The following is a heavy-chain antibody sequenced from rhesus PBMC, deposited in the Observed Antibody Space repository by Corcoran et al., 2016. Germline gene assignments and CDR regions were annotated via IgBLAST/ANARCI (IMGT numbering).Heavy chain of an antibody. D-gene: IGHD3-16*01. V-gene: IGHV4-169*01. J-gene: IGHJ4*01. CDR2: IYGSGSST. CDR1: GGSISSSY. CDR3: ARRADSGSYYWAFDY. Sequence: QLQLQESGPGLVKPSETLSVTCAVSGGSISSSYWSWIRQAPGKGLEWIGYIYGSGSSTNYNPSLKSRVTLAVDTAKNQLSLKLGSVTTADTAVYYCARRADSGSYYWAFDYWGQGVLVTVSS.